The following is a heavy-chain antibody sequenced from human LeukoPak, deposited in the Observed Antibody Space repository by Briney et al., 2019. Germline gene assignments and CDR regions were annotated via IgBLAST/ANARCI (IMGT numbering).Heavy chain of an antibody. CDR2: ISGSGGST. Sequence: PGGSLRLSCAASGFTFSSYGMSWVRQAPGKGLEWVSAISGSGGSTYYADSVKGRFTISRDNSKNTLYLQMNSLRAEDTAVYYCAKDGHWGYYFDYWGQGTLVTVSS. CDR3: AKDGHWGYYFDY. CDR1: GFTFSSYG. D-gene: IGHD3-16*01. V-gene: IGHV3-23*01. J-gene: IGHJ4*02.